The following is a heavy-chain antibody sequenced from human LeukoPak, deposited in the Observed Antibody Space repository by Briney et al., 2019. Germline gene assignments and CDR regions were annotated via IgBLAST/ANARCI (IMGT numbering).Heavy chain of an antibody. J-gene: IGHJ4*02. D-gene: IGHD7-27*01. Sequence: ASVKVSCKASGYTFTGYYMHWVRQAPGRGLEWMGWINPNSGGTNYAQKFQGRVTMTGDTSISTAYMELSRLRSDDTAVYYCARGGTNWGYYFDYWGQGTLVTVS. V-gene: IGHV1-2*02. CDR1: GYTFTGYY. CDR3: ARGGTNWGYYFDY. CDR2: INPNSGGT.